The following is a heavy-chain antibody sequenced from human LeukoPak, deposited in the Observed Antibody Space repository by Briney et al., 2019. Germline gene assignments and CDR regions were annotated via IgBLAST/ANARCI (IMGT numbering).Heavy chain of an antibody. CDR1: GFTFSSYA. CDR3: ARDRYLAAAGYFDY. V-gene: IGHV3-30*04. J-gene: IGHJ4*02. D-gene: IGHD6-13*01. Sequence: GGSLRLSCAASGFTFSSYAMRWVRQAPGKGLEWVAVISYDGGNKYYADSVKGRFTLSRDNSKNTLYLQMNSLRAEDTAVYYCARDRYLAAAGYFDYWGEGTLVPVSS. CDR2: ISYDGGNK.